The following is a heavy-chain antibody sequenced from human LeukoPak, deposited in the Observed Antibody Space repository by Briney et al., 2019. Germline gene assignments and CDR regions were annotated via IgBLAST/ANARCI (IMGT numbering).Heavy chain of an antibody. CDR2: ISGDGGST. J-gene: IGHJ4*02. D-gene: IGHD5-12*01. CDR1: GFTFDDYA. CDR3: AKGPRAEGWWLLDLFYFVY. Sequence: GGSLRLSCAASGFTFDDYAMHWVRQAPGRGLEWVSLISGDGGSTYYADSVKGRFTIYRENSNNSLHLQRNSLRTYATAFYDCAKGPRAEGWWLLDLFYFVYCGEGALGTVS. V-gene: IGHV3-43*02.